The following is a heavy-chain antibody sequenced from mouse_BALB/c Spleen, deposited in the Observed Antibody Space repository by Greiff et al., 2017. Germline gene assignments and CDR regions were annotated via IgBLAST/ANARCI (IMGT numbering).Heavy chain of an antibody. J-gene: IGHJ3*01. Sequence: QVQLQQSGAELVRPGTSVKVSCKASGYAFTNYLIEWVKQRPGQGLEWIGVINPGSGGTNYNEKFKGKATLTADKSSSTAYMQLSSLTSDDSAVYFCARDGNWARFAYWGQGTLVTVSA. CDR3: ARDGNWARFAY. CDR1: GYAFTNYL. V-gene: IGHV1-54*01. D-gene: IGHD2-1*01. CDR2: INPGSGGT.